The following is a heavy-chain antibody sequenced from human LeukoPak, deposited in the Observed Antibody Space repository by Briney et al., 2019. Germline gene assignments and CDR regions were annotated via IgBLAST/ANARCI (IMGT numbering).Heavy chain of an antibody. CDR1: GYTFTGYY. J-gene: IGHJ4*02. V-gene: IGHV1-2*02. D-gene: IGHD5-18*01. CDR2: INPNSGGT. CDR3: ARGRGAAKYTAPWDY. Sequence: GASVKVSCKASGYTFTGYYMHWVRQAPGQGLEWMGWINPNSGGTNYAQKFQGRVTMTRDTSISTAYMEPSRLRSDDTAVYYCARGRGAAKYTAPWDYWGQGTLVTVSS.